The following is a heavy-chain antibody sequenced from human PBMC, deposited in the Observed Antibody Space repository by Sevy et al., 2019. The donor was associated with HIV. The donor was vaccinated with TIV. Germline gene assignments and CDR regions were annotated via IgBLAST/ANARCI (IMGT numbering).Heavy chain of an antibody. J-gene: IGHJ4*02. CDR3: ARAQQITMLVVIGGLYFDF. CDR2: VKQDMSEK. V-gene: IGHV3-7*01. D-gene: IGHD3-22*01. Sequence: GGSLRLSCATSGFTFSSNWMTWVRQAPGKGLEWVANVKQDMSEKYYADSVKGRFTISRDNAKNSLYSEMNSLRAEDTAVYYCARAQQITMLVVIGGLYFDFWGQGTLVTVSS. CDR1: GFTFSSNW.